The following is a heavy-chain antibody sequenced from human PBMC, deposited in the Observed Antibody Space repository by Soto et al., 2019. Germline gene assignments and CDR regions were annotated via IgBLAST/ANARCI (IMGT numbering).Heavy chain of an antibody. V-gene: IGHV3-23*01. CDR2: ISGSGGST. CDR1: GFTFSSYA. D-gene: IGHD6-13*01. CDR3: ARHYSSSWFYYFDY. Sequence: GGSLRLSCAASGFTFSSYAMSWVRQAPGKGLEWVSAISGSGGSTYYADSVKGRFTISRDNSKNTLYLQMNSLRAEDTAVYYCARHYSSSWFYYFDYWGQGTLVTVSS. J-gene: IGHJ4*02.